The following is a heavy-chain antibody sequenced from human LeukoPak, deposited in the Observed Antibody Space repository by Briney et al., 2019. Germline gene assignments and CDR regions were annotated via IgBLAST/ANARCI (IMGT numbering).Heavy chain of an antibody. V-gene: IGHV3-48*04. CDR2: ISSSSSTI. J-gene: IGHJ4*02. CDR1: GFTFSSYS. Sequence: PGGSLRLSCAASGFTFSSYSMNWVRQAPGKGLEWVSYISSSSSTIYYADSVKGRFTISRGNAKNSLYLQMNSLRAEDTAVYYCATSSYYGSGSDNWGQGTLVTVSS. D-gene: IGHD3-10*01. CDR3: ATSSYYGSGSDN.